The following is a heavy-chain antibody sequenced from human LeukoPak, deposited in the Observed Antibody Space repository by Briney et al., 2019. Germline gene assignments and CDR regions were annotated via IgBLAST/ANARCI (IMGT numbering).Heavy chain of an antibody. CDR3: ARGDYGVYYFDY. V-gene: IGHV4-4*07. CDR1: VGSISSYY. D-gene: IGHD4-17*01. Sequence: PSETLSLTCTVSVGSISSYYWSWIRQPAGKGLEWIGRIYTSGSTNYNPSLKSRVTISVDKSKNQFSLKLSSVAAAYTAMYYCARGDYGVYYFDYWGQGTLVTVSS. CDR2: IYTSGST. J-gene: IGHJ4*02.